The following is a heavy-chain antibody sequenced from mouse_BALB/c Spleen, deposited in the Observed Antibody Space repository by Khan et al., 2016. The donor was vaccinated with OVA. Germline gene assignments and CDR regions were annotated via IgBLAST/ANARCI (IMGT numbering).Heavy chain of an antibody. CDR2: IDPANGDV. J-gene: IGHJ3*01. CDR1: GFNIKDTY. CDR3: IRGASSGLFAY. D-gene: IGHD6-1*01. Sequence: VQLQQSGADFVKPGASVKLSCTASGFNIKDTYMHWINQRPQQGLVWIGRIDPANGDVRYDPKFQDKATIAADASSNTAYLQLSSLTSDDTAVYYCIRGASSGLFAYWGQGTLVTVSA. V-gene: IGHV14-3*02.